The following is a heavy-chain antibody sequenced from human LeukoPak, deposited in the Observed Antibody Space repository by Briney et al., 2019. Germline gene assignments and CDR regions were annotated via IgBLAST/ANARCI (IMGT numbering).Heavy chain of an antibody. CDR2: IYHSGST. V-gene: IGHV4-4*02. Sequence: SSGTLSLTCAVSGDSISSSNWWSWVRQPPGKGLEWIGEIYHSGSTNYNPSLKSRVIISVDKSKNQFSLRLTSVTAADTAVYYCARGLGYCSSTSCYGFDPWGQGTLVTVSS. CDR1: GDSISSSNW. CDR3: ARGLGYCSSTSCYGFDP. D-gene: IGHD2-2*01. J-gene: IGHJ5*02.